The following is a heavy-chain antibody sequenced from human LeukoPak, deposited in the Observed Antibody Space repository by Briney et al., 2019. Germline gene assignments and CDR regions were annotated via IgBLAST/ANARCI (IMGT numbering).Heavy chain of an antibody. D-gene: IGHD3-22*01. V-gene: IGHV3-23*01. CDR2: ISYSGGAT. Sequence: GGSLRLSCAASGFTFSSYAMSWVRQAPGKGLEGVSTISYSGGATYYADSVQGRFTISRDNSKNTLYLQMDSLAAEATAIYYCAKARSGYGLDNWGQGTLVTVSS. CDR3: AKARSGYGLDN. J-gene: IGHJ4*02. CDR1: GFTFSSYA.